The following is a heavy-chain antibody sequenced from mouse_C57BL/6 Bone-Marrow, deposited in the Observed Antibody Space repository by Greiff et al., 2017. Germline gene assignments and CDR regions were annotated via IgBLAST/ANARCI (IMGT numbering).Heavy chain of an antibody. CDR1: GYTFTDYY. CDR3: ARRDY. CDR2: INPNNGGT. J-gene: IGHJ2*01. Sequence: EVQLQQSGPELVKPGASVKISCKASGYTFTDYYMNWVKQSHGKSLEGIGDINPNNGGTSYNQKFKGKATLTVDKSSSTAYMELRSLTSEDSAVYYCARRDYWGQGTTLTVSS. V-gene: IGHV1-26*01.